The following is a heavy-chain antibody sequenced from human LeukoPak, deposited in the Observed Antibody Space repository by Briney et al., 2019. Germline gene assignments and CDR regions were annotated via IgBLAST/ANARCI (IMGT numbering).Heavy chain of an antibody. D-gene: IGHD1-26*01. CDR2: IYYSGST. CDR1: GGSISSYY. J-gene: IGHJ3*02. Sequence: PSETLSLTCTVSGGSISSYYWSWIRQPPGKGLEWIGYIYYSGSTNYNPSLKSRVTISVDTSKNQFSLKLSSVTAADTAVYYCARDPGQLRAGATGGAFDIWGQGTMVTVSS. CDR3: ARDPGQLRAGATGGAFDI. V-gene: IGHV4-59*01.